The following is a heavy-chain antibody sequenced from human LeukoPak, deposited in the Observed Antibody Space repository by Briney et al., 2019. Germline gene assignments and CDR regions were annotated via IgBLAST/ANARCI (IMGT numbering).Heavy chain of an antibody. V-gene: IGHV1-69*05. J-gene: IGHJ5*02. CDR1: GGTFGSYA. CDR3: ALYCGGDCYSSWFDP. D-gene: IGHD2-21*02. Sequence: SVKVSCKASGGTFGSYAISWVRQAPGQGREWMGGIIPIFGTANYAQKFQGRVTITTGESTSTAYMELSSLRSEDTAVYYCALYCGGDCYSSWFDPWGQRTLVTVSS. CDR2: IIPIFGTA.